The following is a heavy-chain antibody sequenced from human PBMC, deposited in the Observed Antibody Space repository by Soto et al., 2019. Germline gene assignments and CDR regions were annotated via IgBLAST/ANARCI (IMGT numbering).Heavy chain of an antibody. J-gene: IGHJ6*02. V-gene: IGHV1-18*01. CDR1: GYTFTSYG. CDR2: IRAYNANT. Sequence: QVQLVQSGAEVKKPGASVKVSCKASGYTFTSYGIIWVRQAPGQGLEWTGWIRAYNANTNYAQKPQGRVTMTTATPTSTAHMELTSLRSDNTAVYYCARDLPTMDVWGQGNAVTVSS. CDR3: ARDLPTMDV.